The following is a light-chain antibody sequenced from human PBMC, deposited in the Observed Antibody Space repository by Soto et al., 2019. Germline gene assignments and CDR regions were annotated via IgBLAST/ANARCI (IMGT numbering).Light chain of an antibody. CDR2: ENN. CDR1: SSNIGNNY. CDR3: GTWDSSLSRGV. J-gene: IGLJ1*01. V-gene: IGLV1-51*02. Sequence: QSELRRAASVSAAPGQKVTISCSGSSSNIGNNYVSWYQQLPGTAPKLLIYENNKRPSGIPDRFSGSKSGTSATLGITGLQTGDEADYYCGTWDSSLSRGVFGTGTKVTV.